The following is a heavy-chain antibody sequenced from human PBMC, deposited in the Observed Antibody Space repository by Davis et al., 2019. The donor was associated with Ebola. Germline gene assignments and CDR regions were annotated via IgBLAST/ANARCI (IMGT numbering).Heavy chain of an antibody. V-gene: IGHV3-30*03. CDR2: ISHDGSNK. D-gene: IGHD4-11*01. J-gene: IGHJ6*02. Sequence: GGSLRLSCAASGFTFSSYGMHWVRQAPGKGLEWVAVISHDGSNKYYADSVKGRFTISRDNAKNSLYLQMNSLRAEDTAVYYCARDPNDYRYYYYYYGMDVWGQGTTVTVSS. CDR1: GFTFSSYG. CDR3: ARDPNDYRYYYYYYGMDV.